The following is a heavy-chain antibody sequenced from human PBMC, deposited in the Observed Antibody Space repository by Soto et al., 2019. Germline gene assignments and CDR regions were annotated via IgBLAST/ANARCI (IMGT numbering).Heavy chain of an antibody. CDR3: ARVLFGRGNWFDP. D-gene: IGHD3-3*01. V-gene: IGHV1-18*01. J-gene: IGHJ5*02. CDR2: NNANNGNT. CDR1: GYTFTSYG. Sequence: ASVKVSCKASGYTFTSYGSSWVRHAPGQGSDWMGWNNANNGNTNYAQKFQGKVTMTTDTSTSTAYMELRSLRSDDTAVYYCARVLFGRGNWFDPWGQGTLVTVSS.